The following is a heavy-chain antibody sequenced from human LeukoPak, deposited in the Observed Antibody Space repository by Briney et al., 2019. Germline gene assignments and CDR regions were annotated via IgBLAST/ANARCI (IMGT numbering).Heavy chain of an antibody. J-gene: IGHJ4*02. CDR1: SGSISSGVYY. Sequence: SETLSLTCPVSSGSISSGVYYWSWIRQHPGKGLEWIGYIYYSGSTYYNPSLKSRVTISVDTSKNQFSLKLSSVTAANTAVYYCARGVRWLQLSYFDYWGQGTLVTVSS. V-gene: IGHV4-31*03. CDR2: IYYSGST. D-gene: IGHD5-24*01. CDR3: ARGVRWLQLSYFDY.